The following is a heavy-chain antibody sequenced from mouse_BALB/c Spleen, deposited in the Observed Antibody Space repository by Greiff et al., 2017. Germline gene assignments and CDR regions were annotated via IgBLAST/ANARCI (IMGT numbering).Heavy chain of an antibody. Sequence: VQLQQSGPELVKPGASVKISCNASGYSFTGYYMHWVKQSHVKSLEWIGRINPYNGATSYNQNFKDKASLTVDKSSSTAYMELHSLTSEDSAVYYCARGGYGSSYGYAMDDWGQGTSVTVSS. CDR2: INPYNGAT. CDR3: ARGGYGSSYGYAMDD. D-gene: IGHD1-1*01. V-gene: IGHV1-31*01. CDR1: GYSFTGYY. J-gene: IGHJ4*01.